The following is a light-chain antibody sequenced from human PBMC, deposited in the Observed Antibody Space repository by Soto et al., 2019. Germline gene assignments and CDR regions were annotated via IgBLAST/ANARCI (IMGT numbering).Light chain of an antibody. J-gene: IGLJ3*02. V-gene: IGLV4-69*01. CDR3: QTWATGIRV. CDR2: VNSDGSH. CDR1: SGHSSYT. Sequence: QLVLTQSPSASASLGASVKLTCTLNSGHSSYTIAWHQQQPEKGPRYLMKVNSDGSHTKGDGIPDRFAGSSSGAERYLTISGLQSEDEADYYCQTWATGIRVFGGGTKVTVL.